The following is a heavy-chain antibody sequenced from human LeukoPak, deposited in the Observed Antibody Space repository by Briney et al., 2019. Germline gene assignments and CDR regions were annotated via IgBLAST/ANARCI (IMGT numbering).Heavy chain of an antibody. CDR3: AKFGGLDAFDI. CDR2: MSDSGSTI. D-gene: IGHD4-23*01. CDR1: EFTLNNYG. V-gene: IGHV3-48*01. Sequence: GGSLRLSCVASEFTLNNYGVNWVRQAPGKGLEWVSYMSDSGSTIYYADSVKGRFTISRDNSKNTLYLQMNSLRAEDTAVYYCAKFGGLDAFDIWGQGTMVTVSS. J-gene: IGHJ3*02.